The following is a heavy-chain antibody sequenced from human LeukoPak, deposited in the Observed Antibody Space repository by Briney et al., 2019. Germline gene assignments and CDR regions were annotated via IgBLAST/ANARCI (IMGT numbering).Heavy chain of an antibody. CDR1: GFTFSSYA. V-gene: IGHV3-23*01. CDR2: TSGSGGST. CDR3: ATAPTVTTGY. Sequence: PGGSLRLSCAASGFTFSSYAMSWVRQAPGKGLEWVSATSGSGGSTYYADSVKGRFTISRDNSKNTLYLQMNSLRAEDTAVYYCATAPTVTTGYWGQGTLVTVSS. D-gene: IGHD4-17*01. J-gene: IGHJ4*02.